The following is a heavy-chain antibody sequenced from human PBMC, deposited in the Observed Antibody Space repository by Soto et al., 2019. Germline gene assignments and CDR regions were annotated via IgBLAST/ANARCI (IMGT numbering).Heavy chain of an antibody. Sequence: TGGSLRLSCAASGFTFSSYGMHWVRQGPGKGLEWVAVVSIGGSTHYADSVRGRFTISRDNSKNTLSLQMNSLTAEDTAVYFCAKRRGAGGHFDYWGQGALVTVSS. V-gene: IGHV3-NL1*01. CDR1: GFTFSSYG. CDR2: VSIGGST. CDR3: AKRRGAGGHFDY. D-gene: IGHD2-15*01. J-gene: IGHJ4*02.